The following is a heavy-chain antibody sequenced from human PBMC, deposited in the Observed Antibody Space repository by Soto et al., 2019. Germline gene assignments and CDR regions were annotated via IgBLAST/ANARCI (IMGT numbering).Heavy chain of an antibody. Sequence: VQLQESGPGLVRPSETLSLTCTVSGGSISSGNVYWSWIRQPPGKGLEWIGYIYFSGSTYYSPSLKSRLTISLNTSKNQFSLKLSSVTAADTAFYYCAHDSHGGNTYFDLWGQGALVTVSS. V-gene: IGHV4-30-4*01. J-gene: IGHJ4*02. D-gene: IGHD1-26*01. CDR2: IYFSGST. CDR1: GGSISSGNVY. CDR3: AHDSHGGNTYFDL.